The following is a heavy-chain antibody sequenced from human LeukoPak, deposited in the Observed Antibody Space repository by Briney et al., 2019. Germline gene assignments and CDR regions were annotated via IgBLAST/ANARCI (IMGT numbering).Heavy chain of an antibody. CDR3: ARTYYDSSGSNWFDP. D-gene: IGHD3-22*01. J-gene: IGHJ5*02. Sequence: SETLSLTCTVSGGSISSYYWSWIRQPPGKGLEWIGYIYYSGSTNYNPSLKSRVTISVDTSKNQFSLKLSSVTAADTAVYYCARTYYDSSGSNWFDPWGQGTLVTVSS. CDR2: IYYSGST. CDR1: GGSISSYY. V-gene: IGHV4-59*12.